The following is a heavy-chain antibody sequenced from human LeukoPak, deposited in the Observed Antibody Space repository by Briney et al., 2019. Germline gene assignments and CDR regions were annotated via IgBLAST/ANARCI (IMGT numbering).Heavy chain of an antibody. J-gene: IGHJ3*02. Sequence: SETLSLTCTVSGGSISSYYCNWIRQPPGQGLEWIGYIYNSGGTKYNPSPQSRVTISLDTSKNQLSLKLSSVTAADTAVYYCARDVLGYYSWGAFDIWGQGTLVTVSS. CDR1: GGSISSYY. CDR2: IYNSGGT. CDR3: ARDVLGYYSWGAFDI. D-gene: IGHD3-22*01. V-gene: IGHV4-4*09.